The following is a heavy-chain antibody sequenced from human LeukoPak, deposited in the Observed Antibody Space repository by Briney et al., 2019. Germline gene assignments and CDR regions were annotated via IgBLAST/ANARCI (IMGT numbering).Heavy chain of an antibody. CDR1: GFTVSSNY. Sequence: GGSLRLSCAASGFTVSSNYMSWVRQAPGKGLEWASVIYSGGSTYYADSVKGRFTISRDNSKNTLYLQMNSLRAEDTAVYYCARDWVHYGSGNLLNMDVWGKGTTVTVSS. D-gene: IGHD3-10*01. V-gene: IGHV3-53*01. CDR2: IYSGGST. CDR3: ARDWVHYGSGNLLNMDV. J-gene: IGHJ6*03.